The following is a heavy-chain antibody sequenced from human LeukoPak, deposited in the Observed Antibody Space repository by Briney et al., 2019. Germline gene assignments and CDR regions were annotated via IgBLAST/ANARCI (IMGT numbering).Heavy chain of an antibody. D-gene: IGHD3-10*01. Sequence: ASVKVSCKASGYTFTSYDINWVRQATGQGLEWMGWMNPNSGNTGYAQKFQGRVTMTRNTPISTAYMELSSLRSEDTAVYYCARAGLLWFGEFGVWFDPWGQGTLVTVSS. V-gene: IGHV1-8*01. CDR1: GYTFTSYD. J-gene: IGHJ5*02. CDR3: ARAGLLWFGEFGVWFDP. CDR2: MNPNSGNT.